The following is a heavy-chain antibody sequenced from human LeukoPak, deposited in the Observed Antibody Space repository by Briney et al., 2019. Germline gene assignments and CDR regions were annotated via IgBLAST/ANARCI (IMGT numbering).Heavy chain of an antibody. CDR2: ISSSSSTI. CDR1: GFTFSSYS. D-gene: IGHD2-15*01. J-gene: IGHJ4*02. Sequence: GGSLRLSCAASGFTFSSYSMNWVRQAPGKGLEWVSYISSSSSTIYYADSVKGRFTISRDNSKNTLYLQMGSLRAEDMAVYYCARDKAVVAASGILNYWGQGTLVTVSS. CDR3: ARDKAVVAASGILNY. V-gene: IGHV3-48*01.